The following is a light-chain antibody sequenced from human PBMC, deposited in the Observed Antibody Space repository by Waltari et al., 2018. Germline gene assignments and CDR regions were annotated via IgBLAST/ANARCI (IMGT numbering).Light chain of an antibody. CDR3: SSYAGSTAV. J-gene: IGLJ2*01. CDR2: EVT. V-gene: IGLV2-8*01. Sequence: QSALTQPPSASGSPGQSVAISCTGTSSDVGGYNYVSWYQQHPGRAPKLLIYEVTKRPSGVPARFSGSKSGNTASLTVSGLQAEDEADYYCSSYAGSTAVFGGGTKLTVL. CDR1: SSDVGGYNY.